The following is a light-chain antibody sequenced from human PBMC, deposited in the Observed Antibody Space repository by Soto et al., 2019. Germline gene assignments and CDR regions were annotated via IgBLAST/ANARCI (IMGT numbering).Light chain of an antibody. Sequence: IVMTQSPASLTVSLGERATINCKSSQTVFTGSSNKNYLAWYQHKPGQAPKLLMYWATARESGVPDRFRGSGFGTDFTLTITSVQAEDVAVYYCHQYCTLPSFGGGTKGDIK. J-gene: IGKJ4*01. CDR3: HQYCTLPS. CDR1: QTVFTGSSNKNY. CDR2: WAT. V-gene: IGKV4-1*01.